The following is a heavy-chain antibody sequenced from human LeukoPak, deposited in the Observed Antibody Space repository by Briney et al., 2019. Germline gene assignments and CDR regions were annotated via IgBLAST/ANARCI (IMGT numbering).Heavy chain of an antibody. CDR3: ARSRGRPHYYGMDV. Sequence: GASVKVSCKASGGTFSSYAISWVRQALGQGLEWMGGIIPIFGTANYAQKFQGRVTITADESTSTAYMELSSLRSEDTAVYYCARSRGRPHYYGMDVWGQGTTVTVSS. CDR2: IIPIFGTA. J-gene: IGHJ6*02. V-gene: IGHV1-69*13. D-gene: IGHD5-12*01. CDR1: GGTFSSYA.